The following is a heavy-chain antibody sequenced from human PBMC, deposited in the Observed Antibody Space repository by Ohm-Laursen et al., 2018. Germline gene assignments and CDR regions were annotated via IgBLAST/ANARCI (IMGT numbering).Heavy chain of an antibody. Sequence: SWIRQAPGKGLEWVALIYWNDDKRYSPSLKSRLTVTKDTSKNHVVLTMTNMDPVDTATYFCAHLNWNDWSWFDPWGQGALVTVSS. CDR3: AHLNWNDWSWFDP. D-gene: IGHD1-1*01. CDR2: IYWNDDK. J-gene: IGHJ5*02. V-gene: IGHV2-5*01.